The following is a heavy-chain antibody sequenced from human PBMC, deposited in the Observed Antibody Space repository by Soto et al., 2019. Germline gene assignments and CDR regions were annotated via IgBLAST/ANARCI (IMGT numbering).Heavy chain of an antibody. Sequence: KPSETLSLTCTVSGGSISSGDYYWSWIRQPPGKGLEWIGYIYYSGSTYYNPSLKSRVTISVDTSKNQFSLKLSSVTAADTAVYYCARVALIVVVPAATEDVWGQGTTVTVSS. CDR2: IYYSGST. D-gene: IGHD2-2*01. CDR3: ARVALIVVVPAATEDV. CDR1: GGSISSGDYY. V-gene: IGHV4-30-4*01. J-gene: IGHJ6*02.